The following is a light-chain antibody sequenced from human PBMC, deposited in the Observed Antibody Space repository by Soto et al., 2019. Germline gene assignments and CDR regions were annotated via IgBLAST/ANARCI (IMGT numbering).Light chain of an antibody. CDR1: QSLSGN. J-gene: IGKJ5*01. V-gene: IGKV3-11*01. CDR3: QQRTNWRIT. CDR2: DTS. Sequence: EIVMTQSPATLSVSPGERATLSCRASQSLSGNLAWYQQKPGQSPRLLIYDTSNRATGIPARFSGSGSGTDFTLTISSLEPEDFAVYYCQQRTNWRITFGQGTRLEIK.